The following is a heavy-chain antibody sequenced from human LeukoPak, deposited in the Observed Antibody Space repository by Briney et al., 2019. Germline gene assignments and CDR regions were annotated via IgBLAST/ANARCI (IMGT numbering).Heavy chain of an antibody. J-gene: IGHJ1*01. CDR3: ASVNGDGAEYFQH. CDR2: IYSGGST. Sequence: PGGSLRLSCAASGFTVSSNYMSWVRQAPGKGLEWVSVIYSGGSTYYADSVKGRFTTPRDISKNTLYLQMNSPRAEDTAVYYCASVNGDGAEYFQHWGQGTLVTVSS. D-gene: IGHD2-21*01. CDR1: GFTVSSNY. V-gene: IGHV3-53*01.